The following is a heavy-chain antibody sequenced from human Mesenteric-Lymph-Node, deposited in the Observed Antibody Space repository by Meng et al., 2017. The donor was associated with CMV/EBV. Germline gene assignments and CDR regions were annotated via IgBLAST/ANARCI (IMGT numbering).Heavy chain of an antibody. CDR1: GGSISSSSYY. J-gene: IGHJ2*01. CDR3: ARDRGYTSSPRWYFDL. D-gene: IGHD6-6*01. Sequence: SETLSLTCTVSGGSISSSSYYWSWIRQPPGKGLEWIGFISYSGSTNYNPSLKSRVTISVDTSKNQFSLNLSSVTAADTAVYYCARDRGYTSSPRWYFDLWGRGTLVTVSS. CDR2: ISYSGST. V-gene: IGHV4-61*01.